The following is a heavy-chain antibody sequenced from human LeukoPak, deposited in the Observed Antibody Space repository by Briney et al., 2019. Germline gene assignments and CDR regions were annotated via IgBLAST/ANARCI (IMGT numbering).Heavy chain of an antibody. CDR3: AKDGAASWFGEAT. CDR2: ISYDGSNK. Sequence: GGSLRLSCAASGFTFSSYGMQWVRQAPGKGLEWVALISYDGSNKHYADSVKGRFTISRDNSKNTLYLQMNSLGAEDTAVYYCAKDGAASWFGEATWGQGTLVTVSS. CDR1: GFTFSSYG. D-gene: IGHD3-10*01. V-gene: IGHV3-30*18. J-gene: IGHJ5*02.